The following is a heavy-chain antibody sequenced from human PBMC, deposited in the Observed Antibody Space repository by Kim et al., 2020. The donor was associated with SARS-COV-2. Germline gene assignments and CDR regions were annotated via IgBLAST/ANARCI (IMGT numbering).Heavy chain of an antibody. J-gene: IGHJ4*02. CDR1: GGSFSGYY. V-gene: IGHV4-34*01. CDR3: ARGTGPRNFDY. CDR2: INHSGST. Sequence: SETLSLTCAVYGGSFSGYYWSWIRQPPGKGLEWIGEINHSGSTNYNPSLKSRVTISVDTSKNQFSLKLSSVTAADTAVYYCARGTGPRNFDYWGQGTLVT. D-gene: IGHD3-10*01.